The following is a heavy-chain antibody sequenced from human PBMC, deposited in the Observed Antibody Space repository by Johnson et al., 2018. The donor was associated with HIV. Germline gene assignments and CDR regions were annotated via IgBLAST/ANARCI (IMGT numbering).Heavy chain of an antibody. J-gene: IGHJ3*02. CDR2: IGASGGTT. CDR1: GLTFSNYA. D-gene: IGHD3-22*01. V-gene: IGHV3-23*04. Sequence: VQLVESGGGLVQPGGSLRLSCAASGLTFSNYAMSWVRQGPGKGLEWVSAIGASGGTTGYADSVKGRLTISRDNAKSTLYLQMNSLRAEDTAVYYCARSTGPYSTYYYDSPDPDAFDIWGQGTMVTVSS. CDR3: ARSTGPYSTYYYDSPDPDAFDI.